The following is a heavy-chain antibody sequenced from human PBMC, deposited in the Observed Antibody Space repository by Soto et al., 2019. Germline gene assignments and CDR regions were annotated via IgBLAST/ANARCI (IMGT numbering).Heavy chain of an antibody. CDR2: IDPGDSDT. CDR3: ARHAGNSWKGDYFDY. J-gene: IGHJ4*02. CDR1: GYTFTTSW. D-gene: IGHD6-13*01. V-gene: IGHV5-51*01. Sequence: GESLKISCKASGYTFTTSWIGWVRQMPGQGLEWMGIIDPGDSDTRYSPSFQGRITISVDKSISTAYLRWSSLEASDTAIYYCARHAGNSWKGDYFDYWGRGALVTVSS.